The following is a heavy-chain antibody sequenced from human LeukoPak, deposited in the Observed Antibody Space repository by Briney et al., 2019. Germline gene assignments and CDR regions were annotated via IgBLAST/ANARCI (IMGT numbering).Heavy chain of an antibody. D-gene: IGHD6-19*01. CDR2: ISAGGSST. J-gene: IGHJ5*02. V-gene: IGHV3-23*01. CDR3: AKAGGRGWSNWFDP. Sequence: PGGSLRLSYAASGFPFSNFAMTWIRQAPGKGLEWISLISAGGSSTFDADSMRGRFTISRDNYKNTLYLQMNSLRVEDTAVYYCAKAGGRGWSNWFDPWGQGTQVTVSS. CDR1: GFPFSNFA.